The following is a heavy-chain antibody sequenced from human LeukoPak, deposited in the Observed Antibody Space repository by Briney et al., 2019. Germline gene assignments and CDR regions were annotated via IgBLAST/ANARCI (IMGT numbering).Heavy chain of an antibody. CDR1: DGSISSTDYY. Sequence: SETLSLTCTVSDGSISSTDYYWGWIRQPPGKGLEWIGSIYFTGTTYYNLSLKGRVSISVDTPKNQFSLSLNSVTAADTAVYYCARSDLYNWNDNHAFHLWGQGTMVTVSS. J-gene: IGHJ3*01. CDR3: ARSDLYNWNDNHAFHL. CDR2: IYFTGTT. D-gene: IGHD1-20*01. V-gene: IGHV4-39*07.